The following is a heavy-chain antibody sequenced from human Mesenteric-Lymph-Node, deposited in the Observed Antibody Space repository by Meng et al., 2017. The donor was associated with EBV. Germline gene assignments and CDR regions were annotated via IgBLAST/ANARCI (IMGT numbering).Heavy chain of an antibody. V-gene: IGHV7-4-1*02. CDR2: INTDTGSP. CDR3: AREDYYGSGNYVRFDP. D-gene: IGHD3-10*01. CDR1: GYSFTNYI. Sequence: QVQLVQSGSELKKPXXSVKVSXKASGYSFTNYIVNWVRQAPGQGLEWMGWINTDTGSPTYAQGFTGRFVFSLDTSVSTAYLQISSLKAEDTAVYYCAREDYYGSGNYVRFDPWGQGTLVTVSS. J-gene: IGHJ5*02.